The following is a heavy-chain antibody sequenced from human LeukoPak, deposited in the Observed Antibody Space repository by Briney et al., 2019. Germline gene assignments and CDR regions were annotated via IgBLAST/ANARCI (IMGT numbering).Heavy chain of an antibody. Sequence: SETLSLTCTVSGGSISSSSYYWGWIRQPPGKGLEWIGSIYYSGSTYYNPSLKSRVTISVDTSKNQFSLKLSSVTAADTAVYYCAREVVVAGTSRSLYYYYYMDVWGKGTTVTISS. CDR1: GGSISSSSYY. V-gene: IGHV4-39*02. D-gene: IGHD6-19*01. J-gene: IGHJ6*03. CDR3: AREVVVAGTSRSLYYYYYMDV. CDR2: IYYSGST.